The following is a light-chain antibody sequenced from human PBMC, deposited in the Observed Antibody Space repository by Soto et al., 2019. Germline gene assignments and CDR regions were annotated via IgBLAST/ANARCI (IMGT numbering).Light chain of an antibody. CDR2: AAS. V-gene: IGKV1-39*01. Sequence: DIQMTQSPSSLSASVGDRVTITCRASQSISSFLNWYQQKPGKAPKLLIYAASSLQSGVPSRFXGSRSGTDFTLTISSLQPEDFATYYCQQSYSTPLFTFGPGTKVDIK. CDR3: QQSYSTPLFT. CDR1: QSISSF. J-gene: IGKJ3*01.